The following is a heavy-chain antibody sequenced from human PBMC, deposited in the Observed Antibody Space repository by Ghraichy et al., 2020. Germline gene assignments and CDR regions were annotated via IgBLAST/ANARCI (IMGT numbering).Heavy chain of an antibody. Sequence: GGSLRLSCTPSGFFFNKYAMSWVRLAPGKGLEWVSSLSGRTTYYIDSVKGRFTISRDDSKNTLDLQMDSLRAEDTAVYYCVRDLQTTNFNFYFYAMNIWGKGTTVTVSS. CDR3: VRDLQTTNFNFYFYAMNI. J-gene: IGHJ6*04. CDR1: GFFFNKYA. V-gene: IGHV3-23*01. D-gene: IGHD4/OR15-4a*01. CDR2: LSGRTT.